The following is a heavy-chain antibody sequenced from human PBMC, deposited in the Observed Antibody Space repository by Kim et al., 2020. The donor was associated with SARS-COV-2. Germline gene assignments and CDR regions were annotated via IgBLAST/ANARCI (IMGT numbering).Heavy chain of an antibody. V-gene: IGHV3-9*01. D-gene: IGHD3-10*01. CDR3: AKGSGSYLYYYMDV. Sequence: DSVKGRFTISRDNAKNSLYLQMNSLSTEDTAFYYCAKGSGSYLYYYMDVWGKGTTVTVSS. J-gene: IGHJ6*03.